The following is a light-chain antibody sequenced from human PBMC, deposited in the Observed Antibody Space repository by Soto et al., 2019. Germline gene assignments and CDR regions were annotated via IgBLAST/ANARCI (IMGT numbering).Light chain of an antibody. V-gene: IGKV3-11*01. CDR2: DAS. CDR1: QSVSSY. Sequence: EIVLTQSPATLSLSPGERATLSCRASQSVSSYLAWYQQKPGQAPSLLIYDASNRATGIPARFSGSGSGTDFTLTISSLEPEDFAVYYCQQRRNWLTFGGGTKVEIK. CDR3: QQRRNWLT. J-gene: IGKJ4*01.